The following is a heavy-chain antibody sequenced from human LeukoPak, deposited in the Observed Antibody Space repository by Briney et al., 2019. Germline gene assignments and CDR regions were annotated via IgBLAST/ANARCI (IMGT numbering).Heavy chain of an antibody. J-gene: IGHJ3*02. D-gene: IGHD3-10*01. Sequence: GESPKISCKGSGYSFTSYWIGWVRQMPGKGLEWMGIIYPGDSDTRYSPSFQGQVTISADKSISTAYLQWSSLKASDTAMYYCARQPYYYGSGRGAFDIWGQGTMVTVSS. CDR3: ARQPYYYGSGRGAFDI. V-gene: IGHV5-51*01. CDR1: GYSFTSYW. CDR2: IYPGDSDT.